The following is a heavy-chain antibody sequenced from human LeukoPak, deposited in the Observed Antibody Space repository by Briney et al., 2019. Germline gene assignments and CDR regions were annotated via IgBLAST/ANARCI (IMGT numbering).Heavy chain of an antibody. CDR3: ARVDGSSSCPDY. V-gene: IGHV3-7*01. CDR2: IKQDGSET. D-gene: IGHD6-13*01. J-gene: IGHJ4*02. CDR1: GFTFSSYW. Sequence: GGCLRLSCAASGFTFSSYWMSWVRQAPGKGLEWVANIKQDGSETYYVDSVKGRFTISRDNAKNLLYLEMNSLRAEDTALYYCARVDGSSSCPDYWGQGTLVTVS.